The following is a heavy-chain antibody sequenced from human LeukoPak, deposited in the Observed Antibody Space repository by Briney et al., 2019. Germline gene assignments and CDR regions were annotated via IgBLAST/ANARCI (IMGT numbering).Heavy chain of an antibody. Sequence: GESLKISCQGSGYKFSNFWIGWVRQMPGKGLEWMGIIYPGDSDTRYSPSFQGQVTISADKSISTAYLQWSSLKASDTAMYYCARSRAAAGYYWFDPWGQGTLVTVSS. J-gene: IGHJ5*02. CDR2: IYPGDSDT. CDR3: ARSRAAAGYYWFDP. V-gene: IGHV5-51*01. CDR1: GYKFSNFW. D-gene: IGHD6-13*01.